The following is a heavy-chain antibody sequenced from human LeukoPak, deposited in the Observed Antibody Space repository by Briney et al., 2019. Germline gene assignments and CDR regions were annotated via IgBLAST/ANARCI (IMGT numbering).Heavy chain of an antibody. CDR1: GGTLSNHS. J-gene: IGHJ4*02. CDR3: ARGFIAVAGTN. Sequence: SVEVSLQASGGTLSNHSISWGGQGPGPGAEWMGRIIPILGIANYAQKFQGRVTITADKSTSTAYMELSSLRSEDTAVYYCARGFIAVAGTNWGQGTLVTVSS. V-gene: IGHV1-69*04. CDR2: IIPILGIA. D-gene: IGHD6-19*01.